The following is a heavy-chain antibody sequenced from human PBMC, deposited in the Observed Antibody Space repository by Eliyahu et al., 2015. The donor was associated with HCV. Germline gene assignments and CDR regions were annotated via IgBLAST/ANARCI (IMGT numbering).Heavy chain of an antibody. CDR3: ARLGLGSSWFY. D-gene: IGHD6-13*01. Sequence: QLQLQESGPALVKPSEPLSLPCTVSGXSISVDXFWGWIRXPPGKGLEYIGXILYTGNTHYNPALRSRVIISVDTSKNQFSLNLSSVTAADTAVYYCARLGLGSSWFYWGQGTLVTVSS. CDR2: ILYTGNT. CDR1: GXSISVDXF. V-gene: IGHV4-39*01. J-gene: IGHJ4*02.